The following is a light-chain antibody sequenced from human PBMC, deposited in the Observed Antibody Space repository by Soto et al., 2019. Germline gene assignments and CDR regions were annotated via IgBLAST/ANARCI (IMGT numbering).Light chain of an antibody. Sequence: DIVMTQSPDSLAVSLGERATINCKSSQSVFFTSNNKNYLAWYQQKPVQPPKLLIYWASTRESGVPDRFSGSGSGTDFTLTISSLQAEDVAFYYCQQYYNIPPTFGQGTNVEL. CDR2: WAS. CDR3: QQYYNIPPT. CDR1: QSVFFTSNNKNY. V-gene: IGKV4-1*01. J-gene: IGKJ1*01.